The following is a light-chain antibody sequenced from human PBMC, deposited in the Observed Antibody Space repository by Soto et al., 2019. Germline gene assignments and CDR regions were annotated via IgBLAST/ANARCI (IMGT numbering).Light chain of an antibody. J-gene: IGLJ1*01. CDR2: ETN. Sequence: QSVLTQPPSVSAAPGQKVTISCFGSSSVIGNNYVSWYQHLPGTAPKLLIYETNKRHSGIPDRFSGSKSGTSATLDITGLQAGDEADYYCGTWDNSLSADVFGTGTKAPS. CDR3: GTWDNSLSADV. V-gene: IGLV1-51*02. CDR1: SSVIGNNY.